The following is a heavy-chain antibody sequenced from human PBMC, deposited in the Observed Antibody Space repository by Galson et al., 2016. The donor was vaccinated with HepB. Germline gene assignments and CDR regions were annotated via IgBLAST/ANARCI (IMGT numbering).Heavy chain of an antibody. V-gene: IGHV3-23*01. J-gene: IGHJ4*02. CDR3: AKGGYFDTTGYFDY. Sequence: SLRLSCAASGFSFANYAMSWVRQTPGKGLEWVAAISGSGHIIYYADSVKGRFTVSRDNSERTLFLEMNSLRAEDTAAYYCAKGGYFDTTGYFDYWGQGTQVAVSS. CDR1: GFSFANYA. CDR2: ISGSGHII. D-gene: IGHD3-9*01.